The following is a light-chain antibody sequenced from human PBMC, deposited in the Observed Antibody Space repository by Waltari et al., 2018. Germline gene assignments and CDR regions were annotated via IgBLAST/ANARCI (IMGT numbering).Light chain of an antibody. J-gene: IGKJ4*01. CDR2: AAS. CDR3: QQANSDPLT. CDR1: QGISSS. Sequence: DIQLTQSPSSLSASVGDRVTITCRASQGISSSLAWFQQKPGRAPKLLIYAASTLPGGVPSRFSGSGSGTEFTLTIINLQPEDFATYYCQQANSDPLTFGGGTKVEMK. V-gene: IGKV1-9*01.